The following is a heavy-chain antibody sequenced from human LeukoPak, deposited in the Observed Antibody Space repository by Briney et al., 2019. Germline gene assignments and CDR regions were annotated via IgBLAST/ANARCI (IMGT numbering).Heavy chain of an antibody. CDR2: ISGSGGST. J-gene: IGHJ4*02. D-gene: IGHD5-24*01. Sequence: GGSLRLSCAASGFTFSSYAMSWVRQAPGKGLEWVSAISGSGGSTYYADSVKGRFTISRDNSKNTLYLQMNSLRAEDTAVYYCARGGWLQVWGDYWGQGTLVTVSS. V-gene: IGHV3-23*01. CDR1: GFTFSSYA. CDR3: ARGGWLQVWGDY.